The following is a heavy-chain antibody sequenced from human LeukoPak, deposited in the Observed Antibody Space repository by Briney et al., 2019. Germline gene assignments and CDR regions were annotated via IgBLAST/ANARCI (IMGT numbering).Heavy chain of an antibody. CDR3: ARVWGSNYGGNRAPFDY. J-gene: IGHJ4*02. D-gene: IGHD4-23*01. V-gene: IGHV4-34*01. CDR2: IYYSGST. Sequence: KPSETLSLTCAVYGGSFSGYYWSWIRQHPGKGLEWIGYIYYSGSTYYNPSLKSRVTVSVDTSKNQFSLKLSSVTAADTAVYYCARVWGSNYGGNRAPFDYWGQGTLVTVSS. CDR1: GGSFSGYY.